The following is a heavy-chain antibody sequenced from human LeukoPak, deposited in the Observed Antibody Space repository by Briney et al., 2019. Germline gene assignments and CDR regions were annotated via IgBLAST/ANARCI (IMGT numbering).Heavy chain of an antibody. CDR3: ARVTAMGRYAFDI. J-gene: IGHJ3*02. CDR1: GFTFSSYW. V-gene: IGHV3-7*03. CDR2: IKQDGSEK. Sequence: GGSLRLSCAASGFTFSSYWMSWVRQAPGKGLEWVANIKQDGSEKYYVDSVKGRFTISRDNAKNSLYLQINRLRAEDTAVYYSARVTAMGRYAFDIWGQGTMVTVSS. D-gene: IGHD2-21*02.